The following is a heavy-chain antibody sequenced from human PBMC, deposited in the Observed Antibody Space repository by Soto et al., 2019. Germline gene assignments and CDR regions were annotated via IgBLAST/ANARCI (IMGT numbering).Heavy chain of an antibody. CDR2: IIPIFGTA. CDR3: AGVAARQFDY. CDR1: GGTFSSYA. D-gene: IGHD6-6*01. V-gene: IGHV1-69*13. J-gene: IGHJ4*02. Sequence: SVKVSCNASGGTFSSYAISLVRQAPGQGLEWMGGIIPIFGTANYAQKFQGRVTITADESTSTAYMELSSLRSEDTAVYYCAGVAARQFDYWGQGTLVTVSS.